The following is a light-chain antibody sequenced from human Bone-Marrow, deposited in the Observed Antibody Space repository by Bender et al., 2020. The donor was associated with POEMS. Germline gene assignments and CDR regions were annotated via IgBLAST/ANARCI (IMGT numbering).Light chain of an antibody. CDR2: AVT. V-gene: IGLV2-23*02. CDR3: ATWDASLSGPV. CDR1: GADVGTYNL. Sequence: QSALSQPASVSGSLGQSITIPCTGTGADVGTYNLVSWYQQHPGKAPKLVTYAVTKRPSGVSDRFSGSKSGNTASLRISGLQAEDEADYYCATWDASLSGPVFGGGTKLTVV. J-gene: IGLJ2*01.